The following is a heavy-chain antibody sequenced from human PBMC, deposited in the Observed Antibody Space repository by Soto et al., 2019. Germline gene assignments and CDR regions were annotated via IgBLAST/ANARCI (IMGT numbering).Heavy chain of an antibody. CDR2: IDSDGSST. CDR3: ARLRVSYITGTPYNWFDP. V-gene: IGHV3-74*01. Sequence: GGSLRLSCAASGFTFGSYWMNWVRQAPGKGLVWVSRIDSDGSSTTYADSVKGRFTTSRDNAKNTLYLQMSSLRVEDTAVYYCARLRVSYITGTPYNWFDPWGQGTLVTVSS. D-gene: IGHD1-7*01. CDR1: GFTFGSYW. J-gene: IGHJ5*02.